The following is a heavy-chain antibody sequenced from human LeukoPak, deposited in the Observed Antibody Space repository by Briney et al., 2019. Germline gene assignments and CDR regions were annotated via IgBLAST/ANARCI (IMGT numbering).Heavy chain of an antibody. CDR3: ARDAYTSASDS. D-gene: IGHD3-16*01. V-gene: IGHV3-7*01. J-gene: IGHJ5*01. CDR2: LTPDGIHK. CDR1: GFSFSGYW. Sequence: GGSLRLSCAASGFSFSGYWMTWVRQAPGKGLEWVANLTPDGIHKYYVDSVKGRFTISRDNARNPQYLQMSSLRAEDTAVYYCARDAYTSASDSWGQGTLVSVSS.